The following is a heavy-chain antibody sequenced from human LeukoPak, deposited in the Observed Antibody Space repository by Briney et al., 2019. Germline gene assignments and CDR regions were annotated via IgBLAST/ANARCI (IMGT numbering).Heavy chain of an antibody. CDR3: AIATGFLLWFGELLGAFAI. D-gene: IGHD3-10*01. CDR2: INLNSGGT. J-gene: IGHJ3*02. V-gene: IGHV1-2*02. Sequence: SVKLSCKASGYTFTGYYMHSLRQAPGQGLEWMGWINLNSGGTNYAQKLQGRVTMTRHTSISIAYMELSRLRSDEPAVYYCAIATGFLLWFGELLGAFAIWGQGTMVTVSS. CDR1: GYTFTGYY.